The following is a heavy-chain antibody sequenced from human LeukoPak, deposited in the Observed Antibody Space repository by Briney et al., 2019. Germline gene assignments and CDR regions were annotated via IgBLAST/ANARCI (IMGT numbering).Heavy chain of an antibody. D-gene: IGHD2-2*01. CDR1: GYTLTELS. CDR3: ATGPYCSSTSCYGGDY. J-gene: IGHJ4*02. Sequence: ASVKVSCTVSGYTLTELSMHWVRQAPGKGLEWMGGFDPEDGETIYAQKFQGRVTMTEATSTDTAYMELSSLRSEDTAVYYCATGPYCSSTSCYGGDYWGQGTLVTVSS. V-gene: IGHV1-24*01. CDR2: FDPEDGET.